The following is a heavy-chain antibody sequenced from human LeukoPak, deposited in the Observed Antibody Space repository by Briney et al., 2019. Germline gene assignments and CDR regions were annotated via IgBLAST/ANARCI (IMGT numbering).Heavy chain of an antibody. CDR3: ARHGPTVTTPFDY. Sequence: SETLSLTCTVSGGSISSYYWSWIRQPPGKGLEWIGYIYYSGSTNYNPSLKSRVTISVDTSKNQFSLKLSSVTAADTAVYYCARHGPTVTTPFDYWGQGTLVTVSS. J-gene: IGHJ4*02. CDR2: IYYSGST. V-gene: IGHV4-59*08. CDR1: GGSISSYY. D-gene: IGHD4-17*01.